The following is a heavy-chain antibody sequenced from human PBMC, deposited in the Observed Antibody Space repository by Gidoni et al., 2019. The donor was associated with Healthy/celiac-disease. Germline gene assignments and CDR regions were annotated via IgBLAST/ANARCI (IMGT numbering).Heavy chain of an antibody. D-gene: IGHD6-19*01. CDR2: ISGSGGST. CDR3: AKGPISRWLDY. CDR1: GFTFGSYP. Sequence: EVQLLESGGGLVQPGGSLRLSCAASGFTFGSYPMSWCRQAQGKGLELFSAISGSGGSTYYADSVKGRFTISRDNSKNTLYLQMNSLRAEDTAVYYCAKGPISRWLDYWGQGTLVTVSS. J-gene: IGHJ4*02. V-gene: IGHV3-23*01.